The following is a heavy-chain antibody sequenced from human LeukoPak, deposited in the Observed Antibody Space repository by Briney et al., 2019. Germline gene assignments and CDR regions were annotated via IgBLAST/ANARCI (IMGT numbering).Heavy chain of an antibody. CDR2: IHYSGTT. V-gene: IGHV4-59*11. D-gene: IGHD6-19*01. CDR1: GASISGHY. CDR3: ARDRAGKGYFDY. J-gene: IGHJ4*02. Sequence: PSETLSLTCTVSGASISGHYWSWIRQPPGKGLEWIAYIHYSGTTNSHPSLKSRVTISVDTSKNQFSLYLSSVTAADTAVYYCARDRAGKGYFDYWGQGTLVTVSS.